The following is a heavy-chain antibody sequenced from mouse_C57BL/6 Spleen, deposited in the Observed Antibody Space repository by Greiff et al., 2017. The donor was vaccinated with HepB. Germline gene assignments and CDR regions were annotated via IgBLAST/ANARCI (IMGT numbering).Heavy chain of an antibody. CDR1: GYSITSGYY. D-gene: IGHD4-1*01. Sequence: EVKLMESGPGLVKPSQSLSLTCSVTGYSITSGYYWNWIRQFPGNKLEWMGYISYDGSNNYNPSLKNRISITRDTSKNQFFLKLNSVTTEDTATYYCAVRGNWDYFDYWGQGTTLTVSS. CDR3: AVRGNWDYFDY. V-gene: IGHV3-6*01. J-gene: IGHJ2*01. CDR2: ISYDGSN.